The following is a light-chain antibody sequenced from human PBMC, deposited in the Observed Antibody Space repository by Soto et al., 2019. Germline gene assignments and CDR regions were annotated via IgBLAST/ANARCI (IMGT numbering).Light chain of an antibody. Sequence: QSVLTQPASVSGSPGQSITISCTGTSSDIGGYYYVSWYQHHPGKAPKLLIYQVTNRPSRVSNRFSGSKSGNTASLTISGLQADDEADYYCTSYSSSTRVFGTGTKVTVL. J-gene: IGLJ1*01. CDR1: SSDIGGYYY. V-gene: IGLV2-14*01. CDR3: TSYSSSTRV. CDR2: QVT.